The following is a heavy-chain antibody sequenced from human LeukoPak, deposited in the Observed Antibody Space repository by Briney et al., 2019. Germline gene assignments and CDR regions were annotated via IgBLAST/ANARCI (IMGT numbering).Heavy chain of an antibody. Sequence: GASVKVSCKASGGTFSSYAISWVRQAPGQGLEWMGRIIPILGIANYAQKFQGRVTITADKSTSTAYMELSSLRSEDTAVYYCAREGDYSNGYDYWGQGTLVTVSS. D-gene: IGHD4-4*01. J-gene: IGHJ4*02. CDR3: AREGDYSNGYDY. CDR2: IIPILGIA. V-gene: IGHV1-69*04. CDR1: GGTFSSYA.